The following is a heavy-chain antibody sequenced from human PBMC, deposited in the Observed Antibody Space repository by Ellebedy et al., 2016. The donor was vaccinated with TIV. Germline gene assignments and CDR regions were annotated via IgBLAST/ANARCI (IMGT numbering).Heavy chain of an antibody. CDR1: GFTFNSYW. D-gene: IGHD3-22*01. Sequence: GESLKISCAASGFTFNSYWMTWVRQAPGKGLEWVANMNQDGSAKYYVDSLRGRFTISRDNAKNSLYLRMNTLRVEDTAVYHCVRDGAYGDYSPGYYGMDVWGQGTTVTVSS. CDR3: VRDGAYGDYSPGYYGMDV. V-gene: IGHV3-7*03. J-gene: IGHJ6*02. CDR2: MNQDGSAK.